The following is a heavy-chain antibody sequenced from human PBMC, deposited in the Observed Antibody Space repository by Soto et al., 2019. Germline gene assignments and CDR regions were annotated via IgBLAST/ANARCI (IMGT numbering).Heavy chain of an antibody. CDR2: ISAAGDP. V-gene: IGHV3-13*05. Sequence: EVQLVESGGGLVQPGGSLRLSCEASGFTFRNYDMHWVRQGTGKGLEWVSGISAAGDPDYADSVEGRFTISRENAQNSFCLQMNSLRVGDTAVYYCARTDRDFYGMDVWCQGTTVIVSS. J-gene: IGHJ6*02. CDR1: GFTFRNYD. CDR3: ARTDRDFYGMDV.